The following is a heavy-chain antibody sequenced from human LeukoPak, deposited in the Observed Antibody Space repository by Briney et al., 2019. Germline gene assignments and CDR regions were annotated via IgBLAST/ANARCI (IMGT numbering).Heavy chain of an antibody. V-gene: IGHV1-2*02. J-gene: IGHJ4*02. CDR2: INPRGGST. CDR3: ARWVVATFTIDYYFDY. CDR1: GYIFTTYY. D-gene: IGHD5-12*01. Sequence: ASVKVSCKASGYIFTTYYMHWLRQAPGQGPEWMGIINPRGGSTDYAQKFQGRVTMTRDTSISTAYMELSRLRSDDTAVYYCARWVVATFTIDYYFDYWGQGTLVTVSS.